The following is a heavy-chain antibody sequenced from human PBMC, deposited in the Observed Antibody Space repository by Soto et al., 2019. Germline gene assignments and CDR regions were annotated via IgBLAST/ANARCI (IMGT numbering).Heavy chain of an antibody. CDR1: GFTFSSHG. CDR3: AKDRGIEGSSVRAFDV. J-gene: IGHJ3*01. V-gene: IGHV3-23*01. D-gene: IGHD1-26*01. CDR2: LSGSAGIT. Sequence: PGGSLRLSCTASGFTFSSHGMNWVRQAPGKGLEWVSFLSGSAGITFYADSVKGRFTISRDNSKNTLYLQMNSLRAEDTAVYYCAKDRGIEGSSVRAFDVWGQGTMVTASS.